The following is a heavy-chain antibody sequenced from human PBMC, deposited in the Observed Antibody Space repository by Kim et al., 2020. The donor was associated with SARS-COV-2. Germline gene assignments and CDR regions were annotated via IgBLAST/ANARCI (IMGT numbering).Heavy chain of an antibody. CDR2: ISAYNGNT. CDR1: GYTFTSYG. J-gene: IGHJ6*02. V-gene: IGHV1-18*01. Sequence: VKVSCKASGYTFTSYGISWVRQAPGQGLEWMGWISAYNGNTNYAQKLQGRVTMTTDTSTSTAYMELRSLRSDDTAVYYCARDRSWGLLWFGELSEYGMDVWGQGTTVTVSS. D-gene: IGHD3-10*01. CDR3: ARDRSWGLLWFGELSEYGMDV.